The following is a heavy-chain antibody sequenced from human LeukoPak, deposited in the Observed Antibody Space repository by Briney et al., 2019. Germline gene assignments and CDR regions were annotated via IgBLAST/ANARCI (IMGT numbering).Heavy chain of an antibody. Sequence: ASVKVSCKASGYTFTSYGISWVRQAPGQGLEWMGWISAYNGNTNYAQKLQGRVTMTTDTSTSTAFMELRSLRSDDTAVYYCARAAYYYDSSGYPADYWGQGTLVTVSS. CDR2: ISAYNGNT. J-gene: IGHJ4*02. V-gene: IGHV1-18*01. D-gene: IGHD3-22*01. CDR1: GYTFTSYG. CDR3: ARAAYYYDSSGYPADY.